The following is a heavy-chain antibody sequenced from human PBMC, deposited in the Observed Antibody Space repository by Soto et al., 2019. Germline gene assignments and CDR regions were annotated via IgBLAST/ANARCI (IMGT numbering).Heavy chain of an antibody. CDR1: GGSISSYY. Sequence: SETLSLTCSVSGGSISSYYWSWIRQPPGKGLEWIVSMYNGGSTDYNLSLKSRVTISLDTSKNQLSLKLNSVTAADTAVYFCARVPSPFDFYYAMDVWGQGTTVTVSS. V-gene: IGHV4-59*08. CDR3: ARVPSPFDFYYAMDV. D-gene: IGHD3-16*01. CDR2: MYNGGST. J-gene: IGHJ6*02.